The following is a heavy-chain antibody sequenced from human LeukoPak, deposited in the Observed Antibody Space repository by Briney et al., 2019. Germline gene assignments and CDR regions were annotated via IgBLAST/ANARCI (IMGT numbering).Heavy chain of an antibody. CDR3: ARRWLSRLDY. CDR2: IDHAGTT. Sequence: SETLSLTCVVSGGSIITNDYWWGWIRQPPGKGLEWIGTIDHAGTTFYNVSLKSRVTISVDTPNNQFSLRLNSVGAADTAVYYCARRWLSRLDYWGQGTLVTVSS. D-gene: IGHD3-22*01. V-gene: IGHV4-39*01. J-gene: IGHJ4*02. CDR1: GGSIITNDYW.